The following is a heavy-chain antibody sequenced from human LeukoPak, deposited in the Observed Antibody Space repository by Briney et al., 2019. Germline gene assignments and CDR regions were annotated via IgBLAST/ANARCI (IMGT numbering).Heavy chain of an antibody. J-gene: IGHJ6*02. CDR2: ISSSGSTI. CDR1: GFTFSSYE. CDR3: ARELSGNYYGMDV. D-gene: IGHD6-25*01. Sequence: GGSLRLSCAASGFTFSSYEMNWVRQAPGKGLEWVSYISSSGSTIYYADSVKGRFTISRGNAKNSLYLQMNSLRAEDTAVYYCARELSGNYYGMDVWGQGTTVTVSS. V-gene: IGHV3-48*03.